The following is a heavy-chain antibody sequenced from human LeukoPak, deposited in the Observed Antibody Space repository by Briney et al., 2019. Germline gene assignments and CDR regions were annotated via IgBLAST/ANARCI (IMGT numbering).Heavy chain of an antibody. J-gene: IGHJ6*03. D-gene: IGHD2-8*01. CDR3: ARLAYCSNDVCYSNYYYSMDV. V-gene: IGHV5-51*01. CDR2: IYPDDADT. CDR1: GYTFSSYW. Sequence: GESLKISCKGSGYTFSSYWIGWVRLMPGKGLEWMGIIYPDDADTRYSPSFQGQFTISADKSISTAYLQWSSLKASDTAMYYCARLAYCSNDVCYSNYYYSMDVWGKGTTVTVSS.